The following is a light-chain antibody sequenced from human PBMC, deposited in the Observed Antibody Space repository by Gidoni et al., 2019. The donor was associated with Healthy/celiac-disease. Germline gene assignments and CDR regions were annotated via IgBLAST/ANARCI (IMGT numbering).Light chain of an antibody. CDR3: QQYDNLPLT. CDR2: DAS. V-gene: IGKV1-33*01. Sequence: DIQMTQSPSSLSASVGDRVTITCQASQDISNYLKWYQQKPGKAPKLLIYDASNLETGVPSRFSGSGSGTDFTFTISSLQPEDIATYYCQQYDNLPLTFGGETKVEIK. CDR1: QDISNY. J-gene: IGKJ4*01.